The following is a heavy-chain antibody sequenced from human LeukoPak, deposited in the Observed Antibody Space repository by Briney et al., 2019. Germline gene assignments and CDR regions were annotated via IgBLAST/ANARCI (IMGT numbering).Heavy chain of an antibody. CDR3: ARGTPYSSGWYPPVRFDY. CDR1: GGSISSYY. Sequence: SETLSLTCTVSGGSISSYYWSWIRPPPGKGLEWIGRIYTSGSINYNPSLRSRVTMSVDTSKNQFSLKLSSVTAADTAVYYCARGTPYSSGWYPPVRFDYWGQGTLVTVSS. J-gene: IGHJ4*02. CDR2: IYTSGSI. V-gene: IGHV4-4*07. D-gene: IGHD6-19*01.